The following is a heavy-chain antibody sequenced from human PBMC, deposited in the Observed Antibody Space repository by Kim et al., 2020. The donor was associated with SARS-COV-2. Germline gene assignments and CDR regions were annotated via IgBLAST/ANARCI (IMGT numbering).Heavy chain of an antibody. D-gene: IGHD3-22*01. Sequence: SETLSLTCAVYGGSFSGYYWSWIRQPPGKGLEWIGEINHSGSTNYNPSLKSRVTISVDTSKNQFSLKLSSVTAADTAVYYCASTLSHTYYYDSSGAFDY. J-gene: IGHJ4*01. V-gene: IGHV4-34*01. CDR3: ASTLSHTYYYDSSGAFDY. CDR2: INHSGST. CDR1: GGSFSGYY.